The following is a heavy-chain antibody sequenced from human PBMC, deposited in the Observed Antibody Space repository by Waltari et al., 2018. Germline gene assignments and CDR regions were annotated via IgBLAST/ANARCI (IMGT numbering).Heavy chain of an antibody. J-gene: IGHJ4*02. Sequence: EVQLLESGGELVQPGGSLRLSCAASGFTFSGYAMSWVRQAPGKGVEWVAAMSGSAGGKYYADSVKGRFTISRDNSRNRLFLQMNSLRDEDTAVYYCAKIVGLYFQYWGQGTLVTVSS. V-gene: IGHV3-23*01. CDR2: MSGSAGGK. D-gene: IGHD2-15*01. CDR1: GFTFSGYA. CDR3: AKIVGLYFQY.